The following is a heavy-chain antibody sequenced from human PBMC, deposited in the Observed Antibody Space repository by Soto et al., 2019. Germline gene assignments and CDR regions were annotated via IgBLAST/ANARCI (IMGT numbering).Heavy chain of an antibody. CDR1: GFTFTSYW. CDR2: INSDGSST. V-gene: IGHV3-74*01. Sequence: EVQLVESGGGLVQPGGSLRLSCAASGFTFTSYWMHWVRQAPGKGLVWVSRINSDGSSTVYVDSVKGRFTISRDNAKNTLYLQMNSLRAEDTAIYYGTRSITGYSYADTWGQGTLVTVYS. J-gene: IGHJ5*02. D-gene: IGHD5-18*01. CDR3: TRSITGYSYADT.